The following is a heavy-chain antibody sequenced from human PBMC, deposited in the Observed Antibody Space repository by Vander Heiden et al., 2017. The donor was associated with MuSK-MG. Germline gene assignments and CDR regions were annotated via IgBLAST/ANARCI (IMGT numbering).Heavy chain of an antibody. CDR2: MSSSSGDI. D-gene: IGHD1-20*01. CDR3: ARCYVTGSPVAAFDV. CDR1: GFTFSGYG. J-gene: IGHJ3*01. Sequence: EVQLVESGGGLVKPGGSLRLSCAASGFTFSGYGMTWGGHARGRGLEWLSSMSSSSGDIYYTDSVKGSFTISRDNAKDSLYLQMNSLSPEDTAVSYCARCYVTGSPVAAFDVWGQGPMVTVSS. V-gene: IGHV3-21*01.